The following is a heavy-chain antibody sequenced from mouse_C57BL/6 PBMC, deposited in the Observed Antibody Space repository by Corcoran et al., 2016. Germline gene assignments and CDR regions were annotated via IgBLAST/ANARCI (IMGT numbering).Heavy chain of an antibody. CDR3: ARWVPNWDGDYAMDY. CDR1: GYTFTTYG. Sequence: QIQLVQSGPELKKPGETVKISCKASGYTFTTYGMSWVKQAPGKGLKWMGWINTYSGVPTYADDFKGRFAFSLETSASTAYLQINNLKNEDTATYFCARWVPNWDGDYAMDYWGQGTSVTVSS. D-gene: IGHD4-1*01. J-gene: IGHJ4*01. CDR2: INTYSGVP. V-gene: IGHV9-3*01.